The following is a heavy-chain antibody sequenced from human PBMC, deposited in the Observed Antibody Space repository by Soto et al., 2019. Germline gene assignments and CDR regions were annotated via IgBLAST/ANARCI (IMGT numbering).Heavy chain of an antibody. CDR3: ARAQPSVVIEGSLDY. J-gene: IGHJ4*02. V-gene: IGHV4-31*03. D-gene: IGHD3-22*01. CDR1: GGSISSGGYY. Sequence: SETLSLTCTVSGGSISSGGYYWSWIRQHPGKGLEWIGYIYYSGSTYYNPSLKSRVTISVDTSKNQFSLKLSSVTAADTAVYYCARAQPSVVIEGSLDYWGQGTLVTVSS. CDR2: IYYSGST.